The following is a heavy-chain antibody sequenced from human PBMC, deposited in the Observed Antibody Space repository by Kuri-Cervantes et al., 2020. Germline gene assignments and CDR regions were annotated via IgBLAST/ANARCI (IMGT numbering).Heavy chain of an antibody. J-gene: IGHJ6*03. D-gene: IGHD2-15*01. V-gene: IGHV1-69*13. Sequence: SVKVSCKASGYTFTSYAISWVRQAPGQGLEWMGGIIPIFGTANYAQKFQGRVTITADESTSTAYMELSSLRSEDTAVYYCARGYCSGGSCYSYYYYYYYMDVWGKGTTVTVSS. CDR1: GYTFTSYA. CDR2: IIPIFGTA. CDR3: ARGYCSGGSCYSYYYYYYYMDV.